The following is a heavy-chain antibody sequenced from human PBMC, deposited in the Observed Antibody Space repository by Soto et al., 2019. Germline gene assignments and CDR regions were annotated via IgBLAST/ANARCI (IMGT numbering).Heavy chain of an antibody. Sequence: GESLKISCKGSGYSFTSYWIGWVRQMPGKGLEWMGIIYPGDSDTRYSPSFQGQVTISADKSISTAYLQWSSLKASDTAMYYCARSVRDYDFWSGSDYYYYGTDVWGQGTTVTVSS. CDR1: GYSFTSYW. CDR2: IYPGDSDT. CDR3: ARSVRDYDFWSGSDYYYYGTDV. J-gene: IGHJ6*02. D-gene: IGHD3-3*01. V-gene: IGHV5-51*01.